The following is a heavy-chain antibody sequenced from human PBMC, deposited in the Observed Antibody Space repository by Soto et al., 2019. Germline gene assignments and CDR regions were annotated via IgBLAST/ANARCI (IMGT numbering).Heavy chain of an antibody. CDR3: AKDRAADTAMGDYGMDV. Sequence: QVQLVESGGGVVQPGRSLRLSCAASGFTFSSYGMHWVRQAPGKGLEWVAVISYDGSNKYYADSVKGRFTISRDNSKNTLYLQMNSLRAEDTAVYYCAKDRAADTAMGDYGMDVWGQGTTVTVSS. D-gene: IGHD5-18*01. V-gene: IGHV3-30*18. CDR2: ISYDGSNK. J-gene: IGHJ6*02. CDR1: GFTFSSYG.